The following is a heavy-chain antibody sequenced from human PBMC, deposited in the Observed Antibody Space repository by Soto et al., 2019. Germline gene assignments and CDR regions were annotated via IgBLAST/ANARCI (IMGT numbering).Heavy chain of an antibody. CDR2: IWYDGSNK. D-gene: IGHD1-26*01. CDR1: GFTFSSYG. CDR3: ARDALTRYSGSYYFDY. J-gene: IGHJ4*01. V-gene: IGHV3-33*01. Sequence: QVQLVESGGGVVQPGRSLRLSCAASGFTFSSYGMHWVRQAPGKGLEWVAVIWYDGSNKYYADSVKGRFTISRDNSKNTLYLQINSLRGEDTAVYYCARDALTRYSGSYYFDYWGQGTLVTVSS.